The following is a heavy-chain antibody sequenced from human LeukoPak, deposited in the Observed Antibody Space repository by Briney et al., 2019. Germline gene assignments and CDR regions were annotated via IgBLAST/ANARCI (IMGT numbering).Heavy chain of an antibody. Sequence: GESLKISCKGSGYSFTSYWIGWVRQMPGKGLEWMGIIYPGDSDTRYSPSFQGQVTISADKSISTAYLQWSSLKASDTAMYYCARHAPAVDYDILTGYGGTYYYYYGMDVWGQGTTVTVSS. CDR1: GYSFTSYW. V-gene: IGHV5-51*01. J-gene: IGHJ6*02. CDR3: ARHAPAVDYDILTGYGGTYYYYYGMDV. CDR2: IYPGDSDT. D-gene: IGHD3-9*01.